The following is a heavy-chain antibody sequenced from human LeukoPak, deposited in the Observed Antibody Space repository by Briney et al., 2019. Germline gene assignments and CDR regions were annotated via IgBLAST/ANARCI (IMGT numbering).Heavy chain of an antibody. J-gene: IGHJ4*02. D-gene: IGHD2-8*01. CDR2: IWYDGSNK. CDR1: GFTFSSYG. V-gene: IGHV3-33*01. CDR3: ARDESEYCTNGVCYSFLDY. Sequence: GSLRLSCAASGFTFSSYGMHWVRQAPGKGLGWVAVIWYDGSNKYYADSVKGRFTISRDNSKNTLYLQMNSLRAEDTAVYYCARDESEYCTNGVCYSFLDYWGQGTLVTVSS.